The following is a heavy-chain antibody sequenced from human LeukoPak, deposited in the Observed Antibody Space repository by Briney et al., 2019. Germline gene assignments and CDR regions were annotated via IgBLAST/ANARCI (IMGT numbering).Heavy chain of an antibody. Sequence: SETLSLTCTVSGGSISSYYWSWIRQPPGKGLEWIGYIYYSGSTNYNPSLKSRVTISVDTSKNQFSLKLSSVTAADTAVYYCARGPYGSGSILNWFDPWGQGTLVTVSS. V-gene: IGHV4-59*01. D-gene: IGHD3-10*01. CDR2: IYYSGST. CDR1: GGSISSYY. J-gene: IGHJ5*02. CDR3: ARGPYGSGSILNWFDP.